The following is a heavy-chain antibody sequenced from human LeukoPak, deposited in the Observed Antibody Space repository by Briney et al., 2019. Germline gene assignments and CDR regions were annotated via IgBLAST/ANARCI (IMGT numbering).Heavy chain of an antibody. D-gene: IGHD3-22*01. CDR2: ICSSGSTI. V-gene: IGHV3-48*03. CDR1: GFTYYSFE. J-gene: IGHJ4*02. CDR3: ARAGRSGYYGSFDY. Sequence: GVTVTLTCSASGFTYYSFEWIWLRQGQGKGLEGVFYICSSGSTISYADSVKGRFTISRDNAKNSLYLQMNSLRAEDTAVYYCARAGRSGYYGSFDYWGQGTLVTVSS.